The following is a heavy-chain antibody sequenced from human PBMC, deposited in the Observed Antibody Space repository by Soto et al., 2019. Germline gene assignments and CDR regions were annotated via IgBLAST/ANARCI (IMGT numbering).Heavy chain of an antibody. CDR2: IIPIFGTA. J-gene: IGHJ5*02. Sequence: QVHLVQSGAKVKKPGSSVKVSCEASGGTFSSFAISWVRQAPGQGLEWMGGIIPIFGTANYAQKFQGRVTITADESTSTAYMELSSLRSEDTAVYYCARDGPPMVRGVSNWFDPWGQGTLVTVSS. V-gene: IGHV1-69*12. CDR1: GGTFSSFA. D-gene: IGHD3-10*01. CDR3: ARDGPPMVRGVSNWFDP.